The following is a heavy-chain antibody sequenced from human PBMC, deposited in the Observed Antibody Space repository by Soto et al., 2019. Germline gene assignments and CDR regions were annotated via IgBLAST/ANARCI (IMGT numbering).Heavy chain of an antibody. Sequence: QVQLVQSGAEVKKPGSSVKVSCKASGGTFSSYAISWVRQAPGQGLEWMGGIIPIFGSTNYAQKFQGRVTIPADESTSTAYMELSSLRSEDTAMYYCARAIRGVGVVNFFGWFDPWGQGTLVTVSS. V-gene: IGHV1-69*01. CDR1: GGTFSSYA. CDR3: ARAIRGVGVVNFFGWFDP. CDR2: IIPIFGST. J-gene: IGHJ5*02. D-gene: IGHD3-3*01.